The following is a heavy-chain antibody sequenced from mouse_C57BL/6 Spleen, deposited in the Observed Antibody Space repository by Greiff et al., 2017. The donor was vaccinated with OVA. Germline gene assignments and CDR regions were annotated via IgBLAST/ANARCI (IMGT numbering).Heavy chain of an antibody. V-gene: IGHV1-69*01. CDR3: ARGYYYGSSDY. J-gene: IGHJ2*01. CDR1: GYTFTSYW. CDR2: IDPSDSYT. D-gene: IGHD1-1*01. Sequence: QVQLKQPGAELVMPGASVKLSCKASGYTFTSYWMHWVKQRPGQGLEWIGEIDPSDSYTNYNQKFKGKSTLTVDKSSSTAYMQLSSLTSEDSAVYYCARGYYYGSSDYWGQGTTLTVSS.